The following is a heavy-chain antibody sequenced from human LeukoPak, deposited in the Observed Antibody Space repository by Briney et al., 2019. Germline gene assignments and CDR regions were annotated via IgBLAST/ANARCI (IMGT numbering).Heavy chain of an antibody. Sequence: GASVKVSCKASGYTFTSYGISWVRQAPGQGLEWMGWISAYNGITNYAQKLQGRVTMTTDTSTSTAYMELRSLRSDDTAVYYCARDLRGYSYGEPDYWGQGTLVTVSS. CDR1: GYTFTSYG. J-gene: IGHJ4*02. CDR2: ISAYNGIT. V-gene: IGHV1-18*01. CDR3: ARDLRGYSYGEPDY. D-gene: IGHD5-18*01.